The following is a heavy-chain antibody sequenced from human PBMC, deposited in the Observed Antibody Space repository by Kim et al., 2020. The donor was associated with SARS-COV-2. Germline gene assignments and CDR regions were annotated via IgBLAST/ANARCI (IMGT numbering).Heavy chain of an antibody. CDR1: GFSLTTSGVG. CDR3: AHSLGSVGNYYYYYYMDV. V-gene: IGHV2-5*02. D-gene: IGHD3-10*01. J-gene: IGHJ6*03. Sequence: SGPTLVKPTQTLTLTCTFFGFSLTTSGVGVGWIRQPPGKALEWLALIYWDDDKQYSPSLKSRLTITKDTSKNQVVLTVTNMDPVDTATYYCAHSLGSVGNYYYYYYMDVWGKGTTVTVSS. CDR2: IYWDDDK.